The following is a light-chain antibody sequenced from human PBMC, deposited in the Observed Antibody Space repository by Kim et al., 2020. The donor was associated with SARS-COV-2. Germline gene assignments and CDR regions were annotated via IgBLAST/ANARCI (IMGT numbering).Light chain of an antibody. CDR3: AAWDDSLNGVV. CDR2: SNN. J-gene: IGLJ2*01. V-gene: IGLV1-44*01. Sequence: GQMLTISCSGTSSNLGSNTVNWYQQLPGTAPKLLISSNNQRPSGVPDRFSGSKSGTSASLAISGLQSEDEADYYCAAWDDSLNGVVFGGGTQLTVL. CDR1: SSNLGSNT.